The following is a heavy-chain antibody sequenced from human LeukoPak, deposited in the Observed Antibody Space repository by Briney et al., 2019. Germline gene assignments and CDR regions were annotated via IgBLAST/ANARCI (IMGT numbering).Heavy chain of an antibody. J-gene: IGHJ4*02. V-gene: IGHV3-49*04. CDR1: GFTFSSYS. CDR3: TRPFTLTIFGVVIAYFDY. D-gene: IGHD3-3*01. Sequence: PGGSLRLSCAASGFTFSSYSMNWVRQAPGKGLEWVGFIRSKAYGGTTEYAASVKGRFTISRDDSKSIAYLQMNSLKTEDTAVYYCTRPFTLTIFGVVIAYFDYWGQGTLVTVSS. CDR2: IRSKAYGGTT.